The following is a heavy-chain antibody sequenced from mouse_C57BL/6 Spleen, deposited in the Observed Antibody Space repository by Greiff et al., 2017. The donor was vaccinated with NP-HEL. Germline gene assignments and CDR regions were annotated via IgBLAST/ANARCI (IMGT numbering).Heavy chain of an antibody. CDR3: ARSPYDGYFYWYFDV. J-gene: IGHJ1*03. CDR2: ISDGGSYT. D-gene: IGHD2-3*01. Sequence: EVHLVESGGGLVKPGGSLKLSCAASGFTFSSYAMSWVRQTPEKRLEWVATISDGGSYTYYPDNVKGRFTISRDNAKNNLYLQMRHLKSEDTAMYYCARSPYDGYFYWYFDVWGTGTTVTVSS. CDR1: GFTFSSYA. V-gene: IGHV5-4*01.